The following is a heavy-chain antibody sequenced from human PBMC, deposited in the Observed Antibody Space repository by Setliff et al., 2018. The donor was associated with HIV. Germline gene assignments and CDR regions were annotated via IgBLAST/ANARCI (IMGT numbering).Heavy chain of an antibody. J-gene: IGHJ6*03. Sequence: PSETLSLTCAVYGGSFNGYYWSWIRQPPGKGLEWIGEINHSRSTNYNPSLKSRVTISVDTSKNQFSLKLSSVTAADTAVYYCVRVSYDYASYYMDVWGKGTTVTVSS. CDR3: VRVSYDYASYYMDV. D-gene: IGHD3-16*01. V-gene: IGHV4-34*01. CDR2: INHSRST. CDR1: GGSFNGYY.